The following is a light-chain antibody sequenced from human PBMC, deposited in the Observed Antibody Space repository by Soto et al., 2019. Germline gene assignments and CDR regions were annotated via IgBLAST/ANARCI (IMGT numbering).Light chain of an antibody. CDR3: QQYDTSSPT. Sequence: DTQMSQSPSTLSASVGDRVTITCRASQSISSWLAWYQQRPGRAPQLLLYRASSLQSGVPSRFSGSGSGTEFTLTISSLQPDDFATYYCQQYDTSSPTFGQGTKVEIK. CDR2: RAS. J-gene: IGKJ1*01. V-gene: IGKV1-5*03. CDR1: QSISSW.